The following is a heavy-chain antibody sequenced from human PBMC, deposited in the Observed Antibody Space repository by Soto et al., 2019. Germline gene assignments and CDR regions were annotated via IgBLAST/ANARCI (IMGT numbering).Heavy chain of an antibody. CDR2: IKPDGSAT. Sequence: GGSLRLSCAVSGFTFGSYWMNWVRLIPGKGLEWVAYIKPDGSATYYVDSVKGRFTISRDNAKNSLYLQMNSLRAEDTAVYYCAISQDRGGRTTFIYWGQGTQVTVSS. J-gene: IGHJ4*02. CDR1: GFTFGSYW. D-gene: IGHD3-16*01. CDR3: AISQDRGGRTTFIY. V-gene: IGHV3-7*03.